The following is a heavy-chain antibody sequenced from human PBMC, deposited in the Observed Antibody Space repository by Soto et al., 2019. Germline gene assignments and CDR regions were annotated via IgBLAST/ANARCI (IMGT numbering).Heavy chain of an antibody. J-gene: IGHJ6*03. CDR1: GGSISSYY. Sequence: QVQLQESGPGLVKPSETLSLTCTVSGGSISSYYWSWIRQPPGKGLEWIGYIYYSGSTNYNPSLKSRVTISVDTSKNQFSLKLSTGTAADTAVYYCARVDSGYDTERYYYYYYMDVWGKGTTVTVSS. D-gene: IGHD5-12*01. V-gene: IGHV4-59*01. CDR3: ARVDSGYDTERYYYYYYMDV. CDR2: IYYSGST.